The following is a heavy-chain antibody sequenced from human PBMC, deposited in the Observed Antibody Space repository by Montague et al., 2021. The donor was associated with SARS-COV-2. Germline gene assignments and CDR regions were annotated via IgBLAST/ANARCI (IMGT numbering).Heavy chain of an antibody. D-gene: IGHD2-21*02. V-gene: IGHV4-4*02. CDR2: SIIVGAP. J-gene: IGHJ3*02. CDR3: ARRTWGDSGVFDI. Sequence: SETLSLTCVVSGGSISSGNWWSWVRQPPGKGLEWIGESIIVGAPATKYNPSLKGLVTISADKSKNQFSLRVTSVTAADTAVYYCARRTWGDSGVFDIWGRGTKVIVSS. CDR1: GGSISSGNW.